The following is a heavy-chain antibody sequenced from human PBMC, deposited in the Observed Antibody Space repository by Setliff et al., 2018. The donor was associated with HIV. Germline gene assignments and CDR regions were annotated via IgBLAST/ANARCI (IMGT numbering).Heavy chain of an antibody. V-gene: IGHV4-61*05. CDR3: ARTWWLRSNWFDP. CDR2: IYYNGRT. Sequence: SETLSLTCTVSGGSISSSSYYWSWIRQPPGKGLEWIGYIYYNGRTNYNPSLKSRVTISVDTSKNQLSLKLSSVTAADAAVYYCARTWWLRSNWFDPWGQGTLVTVSS. CDR1: GGSISSSSYY. D-gene: IGHD5-12*01. J-gene: IGHJ5*02.